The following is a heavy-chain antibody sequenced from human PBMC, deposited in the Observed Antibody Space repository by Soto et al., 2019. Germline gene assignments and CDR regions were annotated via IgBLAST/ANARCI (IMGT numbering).Heavy chain of an antibody. CDR3: ASWRDDWFDP. D-gene: IGHD1-1*01. J-gene: IGHJ5*02. Sequence: GGSLRLSCAASGFTFSSYWMSWVRQAPGKGLEWVANIKQDGSEKYYVDSVKGRFTISRDNAKNSLYLQMNSLRAEETAVYYCASWRDDWFDPWGQRTLVTVSS. V-gene: IGHV3-7*03. CDR2: IKQDGSEK. CDR1: GFTFSSYW.